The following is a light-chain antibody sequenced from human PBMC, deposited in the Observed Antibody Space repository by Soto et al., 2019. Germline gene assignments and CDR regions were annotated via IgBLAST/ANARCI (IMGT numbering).Light chain of an antibody. J-gene: IGKJ1*01. Sequence: IVVTQSPATLSVYPGERATLSCTASQSVSTNLAWYQQKPGQAPRLLIYGASTRATGIPARFSGSGSGTDFTLTISRLEPEDFAVYYCQQYGSSSWTFGQGTKV. CDR3: QQYGSSSWT. CDR2: GAS. V-gene: IGKV3-20*01. CDR1: QSVSTN.